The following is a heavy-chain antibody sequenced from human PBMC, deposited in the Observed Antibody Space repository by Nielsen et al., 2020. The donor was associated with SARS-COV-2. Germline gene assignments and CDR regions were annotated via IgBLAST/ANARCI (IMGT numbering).Heavy chain of an antibody. CDR3: ATFGGGYDYGVGY. Sequence: SLKISCAASGFTFDDYAMHWVRQAPGKGLEWVSGISWNSGSIVYADSVKGRFTISRDNAKNSLYLQMNSLRAEDTALYYCATFGGGYDYGVGYWGQGTLVTVSS. J-gene: IGHJ4*02. CDR2: ISWNSGSI. CDR1: GFTFDDYA. V-gene: IGHV3-9*01. D-gene: IGHD5-12*01.